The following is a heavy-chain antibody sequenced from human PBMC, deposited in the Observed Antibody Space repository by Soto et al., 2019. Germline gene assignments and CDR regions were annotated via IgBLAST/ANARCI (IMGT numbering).Heavy chain of an antibody. CDR2: IDSGGDT. V-gene: IGHV3-53*01. CDR1: GFTISNNY. D-gene: IGHD3-16*01. J-gene: IGHJ6*02. CDR3: ARGGSLYYYYGIDV. Sequence: EVQLVESGGGLIQPGGSLRLSCAASGFTISNNYMTWVRQAPGKGLEWVSLIDSGGDTYYADSVKGRFTLSRDSSKNNLYVQMNSLRAEDTAVYNCARGGSLYYYYGIDVWGQGTTVTVSS.